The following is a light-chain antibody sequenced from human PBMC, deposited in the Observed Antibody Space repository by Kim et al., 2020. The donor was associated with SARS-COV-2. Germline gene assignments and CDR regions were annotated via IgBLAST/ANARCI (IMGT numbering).Light chain of an antibody. Sequence: VSPGEEAIISCRASQSVDSGVAWYQRTPGQAPRLLLYGASIRATGIPDRFSGTVSGTEFTLIISSLQSEDFAVYYCQQYDDWPLTFGGGTKVDIK. CDR3: QQYDDWPLT. V-gene: IGKV3-15*01. J-gene: IGKJ4*01. CDR1: QSVDSG. CDR2: GAS.